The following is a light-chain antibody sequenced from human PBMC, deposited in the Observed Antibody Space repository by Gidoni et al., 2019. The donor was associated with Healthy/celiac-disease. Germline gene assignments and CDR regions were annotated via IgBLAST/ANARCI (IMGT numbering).Light chain of an antibody. CDR1: QNISNY. Sequence: DIQMTQSPSSPSAAVGDRVTITCQASQNISNYLNWHQQKPGKAPKLLVYAASNLETGGPSRCSGSRSGTDFTFTISSVEPEDNATYYSQRYDNLFTFXPXTKVDIK. J-gene: IGKJ3*01. CDR2: AAS. CDR3: QRYDNLFT. V-gene: IGKV1-33*01.